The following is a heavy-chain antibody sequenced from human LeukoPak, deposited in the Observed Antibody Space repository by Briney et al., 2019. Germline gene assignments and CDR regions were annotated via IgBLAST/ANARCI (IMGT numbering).Heavy chain of an antibody. V-gene: IGHV3-23*01. CDR3: ATSYYDFYYFDY. D-gene: IGHD3-3*01. CDR2: ISGSGGST. Sequence: GGSLRLSCAASGFTFSSYAMSWVRQAPGKGLEWVSVISGSGGSTFYADSVKGRFTISRDNSKNTLYLQMNSLRAEDTALYYCATSYYDFYYFDYWGQGTLVTVSS. CDR1: GFTFSSYA. J-gene: IGHJ4*02.